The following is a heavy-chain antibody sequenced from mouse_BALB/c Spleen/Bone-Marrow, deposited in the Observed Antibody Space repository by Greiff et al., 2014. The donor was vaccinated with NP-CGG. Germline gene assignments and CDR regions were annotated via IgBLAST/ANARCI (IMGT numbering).Heavy chain of an antibody. D-gene: IGHD2-14*01. Sequence: VQLQQSGAELVKPGASVKLSCTGSGFNSKDTYMHWVKQRPEQGLEWIGRIDPANGSTRYDPKFQGKATITADTSSNTAYLQLSSLTSEDTAVYYCARSYRSTWFAYWGQGTMVTVSA. CDR2: IDPANGST. V-gene: IGHV14-3*02. J-gene: IGHJ3*01. CDR3: ARSYRSTWFAY. CDR1: GFNSKDTY.